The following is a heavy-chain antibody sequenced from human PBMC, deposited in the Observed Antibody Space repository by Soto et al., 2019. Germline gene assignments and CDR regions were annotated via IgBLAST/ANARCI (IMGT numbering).Heavy chain of an antibody. D-gene: IGHD2-15*01. J-gene: IGHJ6*01. CDR3: ASCPDAALICDIYY. CDR1: GVSTSRRNW. CDR2: IYHRGNI. V-gene: IGHV4-4*02. Sequence: SEPMSVNCAGSGVSTSRRNWLPWARQPPGKGLEWIGEIYHRGNINYNPSLKSRVTLSVDESKNQFSLKLNSVTAADTAVYYCASCPDAALICDIYY.